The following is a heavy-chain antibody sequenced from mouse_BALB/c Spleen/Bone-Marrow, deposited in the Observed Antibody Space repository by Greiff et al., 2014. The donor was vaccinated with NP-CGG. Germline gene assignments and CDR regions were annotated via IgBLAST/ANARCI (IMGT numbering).Heavy chain of an antibody. CDR2: IDPANGNT. Sequence: DVQLQESGAELVKPGASVKLSCTASGFNIKDTYMHWVKQRPEQGLEWIGRIDPANGNTKYDPKFQGKATITADTSSYTAYLQLSSLTSEDTAVYYCARYYYGSSYFDYWGQGTTLTVSS. CDR3: ARYYYGSSYFDY. J-gene: IGHJ2*01. V-gene: IGHV14-3*02. CDR1: GFNIKDTY. D-gene: IGHD1-1*01.